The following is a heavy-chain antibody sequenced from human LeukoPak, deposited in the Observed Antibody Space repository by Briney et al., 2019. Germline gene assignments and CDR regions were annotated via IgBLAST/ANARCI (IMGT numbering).Heavy chain of an antibody. CDR1: GGSISSYY. Sequence: WETLSLTCTVSGGSISSYYCSWIRQPPGKGLEWIGYIYDSGSTNYNPSLKSRVTISVDTSKNQFSLRLSSVTAADTAVYYCIAAAGDAFDIWGQGTMVTVSS. D-gene: IGHD6-13*01. V-gene: IGHV4-59*01. CDR2: IYDSGST. CDR3: IAAAGDAFDI. J-gene: IGHJ3*02.